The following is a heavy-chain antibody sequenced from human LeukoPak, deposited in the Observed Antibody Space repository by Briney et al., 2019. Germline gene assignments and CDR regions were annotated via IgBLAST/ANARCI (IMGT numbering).Heavy chain of an antibody. CDR2: ISGSGGST. CDR3: AKEVGGIAARPNYFDY. J-gene: IGHJ4*02. CDR1: GFTFSSYA. D-gene: IGHD6-6*01. Sequence: PGGSLRLSCAASGFTFSSYAMSWVRQAPGKGLEWVSAISGSGGSTYYADSVKGRFTISRDNSKNTLYLQMNSLRAEDTAVYYCAKEVGGIAARPNYFDYWGQGTLVTVSS. V-gene: IGHV3-23*01.